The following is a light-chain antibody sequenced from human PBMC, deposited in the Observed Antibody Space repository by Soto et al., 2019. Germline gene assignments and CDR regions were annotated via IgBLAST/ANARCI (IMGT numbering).Light chain of an antibody. CDR1: SSNVQNNY. CDR2: GNN. V-gene: IGLV1-51*01. Sequence: QSVLTQPPSVSAAPGQTVTISCSGSSSNVQNNYVSWHQQLPGAAPKLLIYGNNKRPSGIPDRFSGSKSGATATLGITGLQTGDAADYYCVTWDDILSVSLFGGGTKLTVL. CDR3: VTWDDILSVSL. J-gene: IGLJ2*01.